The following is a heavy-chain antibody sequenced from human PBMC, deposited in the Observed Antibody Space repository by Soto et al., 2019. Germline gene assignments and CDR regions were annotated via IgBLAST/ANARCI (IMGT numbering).Heavy chain of an antibody. V-gene: IGHV1-46*01. CDR2: IEPSGDRA. CDR1: GYTFTSFF. Sequence: QVQLVQSGPEVKRPGASLKVSCKTSGYTFTSFFIHWVRQAPGQGLEWMGNIEPSGDRAVYAQKFQGRATMTEDTSTSTVYMELSTLRSEDAAVYYCAREYPSPSYSDPWGQAPLVTVPS. D-gene: IGHD2-21*01. J-gene: IGHJ5*02. CDR3: AREYPSPSYSDP.